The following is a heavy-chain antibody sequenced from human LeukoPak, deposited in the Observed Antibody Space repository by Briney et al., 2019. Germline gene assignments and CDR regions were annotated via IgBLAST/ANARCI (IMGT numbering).Heavy chain of an antibody. CDR1: GFTFSSYG. D-gene: IGHD3-22*01. CDR2: ISYDGSDK. CDR3: AKSHHYYDSSGYYSTGFDY. V-gene: IGHV3-30*18. J-gene: IGHJ4*02. Sequence: GGSLRLSCAASGFTFSSYGMHWVRQAPGQGLEWVAVISYDGSDKSYADSVKGRFTISRDNSKNTLFLQMNSLRAEDTAVYYCAKSHHYYDSSGYYSTGFDYWGQGTLVTVSS.